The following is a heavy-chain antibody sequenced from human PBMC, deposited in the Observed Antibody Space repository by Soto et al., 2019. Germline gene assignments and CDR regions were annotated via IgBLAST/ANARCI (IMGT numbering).Heavy chain of an antibody. Sequence: ASVKVSCKASGYTFTSYDINWVRQATGQGLEWMGWMNPNSGNTGYAQKFQGRVTMTRNTSISTAYMELSSLRSEDTAVYYCARVGYYYDSSGYYLSFDYWGQGTLVTISS. CDR1: GYTFTSYD. CDR3: ARVGYYYDSSGYYLSFDY. CDR2: MNPNSGNT. J-gene: IGHJ4*02. D-gene: IGHD3-22*01. V-gene: IGHV1-8*01.